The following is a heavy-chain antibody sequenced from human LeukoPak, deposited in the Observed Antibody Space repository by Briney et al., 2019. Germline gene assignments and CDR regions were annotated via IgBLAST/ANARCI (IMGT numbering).Heavy chain of an antibody. CDR2: ISGSGGST. J-gene: IGHJ4*02. CDR1: GFTFDDYG. CDR3: AKGGGSGSYFLYFDY. Sequence: GGSLRLSCAASGFTFDDYGMSWVRQAPGKGLEWVSDISGSGGSTYYADSVKGRFTISRDNSKNTVYLQMNSLRAEDTAVYYCAKGGGSGSYFLYFDYWGQGTLVTVSS. D-gene: IGHD1-26*01. V-gene: IGHV3-23*01.